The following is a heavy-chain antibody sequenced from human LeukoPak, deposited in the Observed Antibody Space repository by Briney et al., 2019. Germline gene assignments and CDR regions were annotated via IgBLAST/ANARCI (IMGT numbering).Heavy chain of an antibody. D-gene: IGHD2-2*03. V-gene: IGHV5-51*01. J-gene: IGHJ4*02. CDR3: ARPPSRGYSSSFEY. Sequence: GESLKISCKGSGYSFGNRWIGWVRQMPGKGLEWMGIIYPDEPNIRYSPSFQGQVTISADKSISTAYLQWSSLKASDTAMYYCARPPSRGYSSSFEYWGQGTLVSVSS. CDR1: GYSFGNRW. CDR2: IYPDEPNI.